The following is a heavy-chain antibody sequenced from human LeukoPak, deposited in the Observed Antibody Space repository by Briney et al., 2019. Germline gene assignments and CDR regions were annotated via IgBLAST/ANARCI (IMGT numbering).Heavy chain of an antibody. Sequence: GGSLRLSCAASGFTFSSYAMSWVRQAPGKWLEWVSAISGSGGSTYYADSVKGRFTISRDNSKNTLYLQMNSLRAEDTAVYYCAKDSSGRQPSTDFDYWGQGTLVTVSS. J-gene: IGHJ4*02. V-gene: IGHV3-23*01. CDR3: AKDSSGRQPSTDFDY. D-gene: IGHD6-19*01. CDR2: ISGSGGST. CDR1: GFTFSSYA.